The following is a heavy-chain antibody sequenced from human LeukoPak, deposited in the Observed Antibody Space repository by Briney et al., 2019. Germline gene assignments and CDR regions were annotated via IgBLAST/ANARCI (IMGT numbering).Heavy chain of an antibody. V-gene: IGHV5-51*01. J-gene: IGHJ4*02. CDR1: GYSFTTYW. D-gene: IGHD2-15*01. CDR2: IYPGDSDT. Sequence: GESLKISCKASGYSFTTYWIAWVRQMPGKGLEWMGIIYPGDSDTTYSPSFQGQVTISADKSISTAYLQWSSLKASDTAIYYCARHCSGGSCYFDYWGQGTLVTVSS. CDR3: ARHCSGGSCYFDY.